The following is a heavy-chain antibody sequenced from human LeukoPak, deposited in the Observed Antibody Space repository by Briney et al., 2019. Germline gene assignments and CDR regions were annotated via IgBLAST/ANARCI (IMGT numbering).Heavy chain of an antibody. Sequence: GGSLRLSCAASGFTFSSYEMNWVRQAPGKGLEWVSYISSSGSTIYYADSVKGRFTISRDNAKNSLYLQMNSLRAEDTAVYYCARALRYCSGGSCYRTLDYWGQGTLVTVSS. J-gene: IGHJ4*02. D-gene: IGHD2-15*01. V-gene: IGHV3-48*03. CDR1: GFTFSSYE. CDR2: ISSSGSTI. CDR3: ARALRYCSGGSCYRTLDY.